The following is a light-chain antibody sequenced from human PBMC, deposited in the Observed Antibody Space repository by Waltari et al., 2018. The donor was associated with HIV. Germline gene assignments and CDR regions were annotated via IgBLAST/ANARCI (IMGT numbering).Light chain of an antibody. J-gene: IGKJ5*01. CDR1: QNIGNY. CDR2: DAS. V-gene: IGKV3-11*01. CDR3: QQRSNWPPVT. Sequence: EVVLTQSPSTLPLSQGERATLSCRASQNIGNYLAWYQQKPGQAPRLLIYDASTRASGIPARFSGSGSGTDFTLTISSLEPEDVAVYYCQQRSNWPPVTFGQGTRLEI.